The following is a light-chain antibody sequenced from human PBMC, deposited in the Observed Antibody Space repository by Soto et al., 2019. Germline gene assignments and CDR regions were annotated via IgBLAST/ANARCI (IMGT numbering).Light chain of an antibody. Sequence: QSVLTQPRSVSGSPGQSVTISCTGTRSDVGGYNYVSWYQQHPGKAPKLMIYIVSKRPSGVPDRFSGSKSGNTASLTISGHQAEDEDYYYCYSYAGSYTFVFGTGSKMTVL. J-gene: IGLJ1*01. CDR1: RSDVGGYNY. CDR3: YSYAGSYTFV. CDR2: IVS. V-gene: IGLV2-11*01.